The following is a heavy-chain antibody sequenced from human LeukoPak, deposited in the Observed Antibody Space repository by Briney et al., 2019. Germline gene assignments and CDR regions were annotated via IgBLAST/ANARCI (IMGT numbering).Heavy chain of an antibody. D-gene: IGHD5-18*01. CDR3: ARDKRHSYGKYFDP. V-gene: IGHV4-59*12. CDR2: ISLGNT. J-gene: IGHJ4*02. CDR1: GDTLSTYY. Sequence: PSETLSLTCSLSGDTLSTYYWNWIRQTPGRGLEWIGHISLGNTEYNPSLKSRVTISVGTSKNEFYLRLTSVTAADTALYFCARDKRHSYGKYFDPWSQGTLVSVS.